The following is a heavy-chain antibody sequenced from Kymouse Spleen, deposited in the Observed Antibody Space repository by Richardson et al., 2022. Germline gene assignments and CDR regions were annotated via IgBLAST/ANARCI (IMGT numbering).Heavy chain of an antibody. Sequence: QVQLQQWGAGLLKPSETLSLTCAVYGGSFSGYYWSWIRQPPGKGLEWIGEINHSGSTNYNPSLKSRVTISVDTSKNQFSLKLSSVTAADTAVYYCARGTGSSHAFDIWGQGTLVTVSS. CDR1: GGSFSGYY. V-gene: IGHV4-34*01. D-gene: IGHD1-26*01,IGHD3-10*01. CDR3: ARGTGSSHAFDI. J-gene: IGHJ4*02,IGHJ5*02. CDR2: INHSGST.